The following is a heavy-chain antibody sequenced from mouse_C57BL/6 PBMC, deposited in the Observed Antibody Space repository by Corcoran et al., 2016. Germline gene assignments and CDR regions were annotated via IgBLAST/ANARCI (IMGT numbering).Heavy chain of an antibody. Sequence: EVQLQQSGPELVKPGASVKIPCKASGYTFTDYNMDWVKQSHGKSLEWIGDINPNNGGTIYNQKFKGKATLTVAKSSSTAYMELRSLTSEDTAVYYCARSDGYYACDDWGQGTTLTVSS. V-gene: IGHV1-18*01. D-gene: IGHD2-3*01. CDR3: ARSDGYYACDD. CDR2: INPNNGGT. J-gene: IGHJ2*01. CDR1: GYTFTDYN.